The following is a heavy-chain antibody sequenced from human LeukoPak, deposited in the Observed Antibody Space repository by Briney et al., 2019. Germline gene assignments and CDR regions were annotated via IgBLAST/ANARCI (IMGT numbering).Heavy chain of an antibody. V-gene: IGHV4-31*03. D-gene: IGHD6-19*01. CDR1: GGSISSGGYY. CDR2: IYYSGST. CDR3: ARDSVAGTGNWFDP. J-gene: IGHJ5*02. Sequence: SETLSLTCTVSGGSISSGGYYWSWIRQHPGKGLEWIGYIYYSGSTYYNPSLKSRVTISVDTSKNQFSLKLSSVTAADTAVYYCARDSVAGTGNWFDPWGQGTLATVSS.